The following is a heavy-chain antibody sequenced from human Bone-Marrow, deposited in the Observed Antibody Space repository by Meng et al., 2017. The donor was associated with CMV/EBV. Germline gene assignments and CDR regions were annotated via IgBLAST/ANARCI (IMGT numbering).Heavy chain of an antibody. CDR2: ISAYNGDT. CDR3: ARDAGTIAVSGIGDY. D-gene: IGHD6-19*01. J-gene: IGHJ4*02. V-gene: IGHV1-18*01. Sequence: ASVKVSCKASGYIFTKYGVNWMRQAPGQGPEWMGWISAYNGDTMYAPKVQGRVTMTTDTSTSTAYMELRGLRSDATAVYYCARDAGTIAVSGIGDYWGQGTRVTGSS. CDR1: GYIFTKYG.